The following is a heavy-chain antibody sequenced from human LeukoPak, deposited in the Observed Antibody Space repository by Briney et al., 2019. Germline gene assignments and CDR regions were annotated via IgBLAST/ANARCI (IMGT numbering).Heavy chain of an antibody. CDR3: ARLLGYCSGASCYDY. V-gene: IGHV3-48*03. CDR2: IRSSGTTI. J-gene: IGHJ4*02. CDR1: VLTHRRYE. D-gene: IGHD2-15*01. Sequence: SVSLSFAACVLTHRRYEMNGLRPAAGKGLAWVSYIRSSGTTIYYADSVKGRFTISRDNAKNSLYLQMNSLRAEDTAGYYCARLLGYCSGASCYDYWGQGTLVTVSS.